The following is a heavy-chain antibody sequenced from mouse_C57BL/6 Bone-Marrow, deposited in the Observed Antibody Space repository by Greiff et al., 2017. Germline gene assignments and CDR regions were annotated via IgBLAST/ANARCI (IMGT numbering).Heavy chain of an antibody. CDR2: IDPSDSYT. CDR1: GYTFTSYW. V-gene: IGHV1-50*01. D-gene: IGHD3-2*02. J-gene: IGHJ4*01. CDR3: ARQLSPYCYDRDY. Sequence: VQLQQPGAELVKPGASVKLSCKASGYTFTSYWMQWVKQRPGQGLEWIGEIDPSDSYTNYTQKFKSKATLTVDTSSSTAYMQLSSLTSEHSAVYYCARQLSPYCYDRDYWGQGTTVTVSS.